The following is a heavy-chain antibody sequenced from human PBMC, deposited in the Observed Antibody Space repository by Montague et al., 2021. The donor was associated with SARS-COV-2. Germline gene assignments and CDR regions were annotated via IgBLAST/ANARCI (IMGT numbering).Heavy chain of an antibody. CDR2: ISHSGST. Sequence: SETLSLTCAVYGGSLSGYYWSWIRQPPGEGLEWIAEISHSGSTCYNPSLKSRVTISVDTSKNQFSLKLNSATAADTAVYYCARVPYRLLFVPRYYGMDVWGQGTTVTVSS. CDR1: GGSLSGYY. D-gene: IGHD2-2*01. V-gene: IGHV4-34*01. J-gene: IGHJ6*02. CDR3: ARVPYRLLFVPRYYGMDV.